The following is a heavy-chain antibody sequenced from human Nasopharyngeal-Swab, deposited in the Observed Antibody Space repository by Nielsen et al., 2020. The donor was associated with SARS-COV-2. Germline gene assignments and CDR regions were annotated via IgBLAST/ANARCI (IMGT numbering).Heavy chain of an antibody. CDR1: GFTFSSYW. CDR3: ARGGPDYGDYDGFDP. V-gene: IGHV3-30-3*01. Sequence: GGSLRLSCAASGFTFSSYWMHWVRQAPGKGLEWVAVISYDGSNKYYADSVKGRFTISRDNSKNTLYLQMNSLRAEDTAVYYCARGGPDYGDYDGFDPWGQGTLVTVSS. D-gene: IGHD4-17*01. CDR2: ISYDGSNK. J-gene: IGHJ5*02.